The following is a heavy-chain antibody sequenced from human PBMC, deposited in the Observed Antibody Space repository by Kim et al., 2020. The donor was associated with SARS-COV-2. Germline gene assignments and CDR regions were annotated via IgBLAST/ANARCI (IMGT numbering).Heavy chain of an antibody. CDR1: GFTFSSYA. CDR3: AKAPRIAAPPAG. Sequence: GGSLRLSCGTSGFTFSSYAMNWVRQAPGKGLEWVSAIRGSGGGTYYADTVKGRFTISRDNSKTTLYLQMNSPRAEAPAVYYCAKAPRIAAPPAGWGQGTLVTVSS. D-gene: IGHD6-6*01. CDR2: IRGSGGGT. J-gene: IGHJ4*02. V-gene: IGHV3-23*01.